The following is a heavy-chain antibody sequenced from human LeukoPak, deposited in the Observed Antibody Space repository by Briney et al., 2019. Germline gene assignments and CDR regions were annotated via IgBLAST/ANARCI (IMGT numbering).Heavy chain of an antibody. Sequence: PGGSLRLSCAASGFTFSNAWMSWVRQAPGKGLEWVGRIKSKTDGGTTDYAAPVKGRFTISRDDSKNTLYLQMNSLKTGDTAVYYCTTMHATMIARWFDPWGQGTLVTVSS. CDR3: TTMHATMIARWFDP. V-gene: IGHV3-15*01. CDR1: GFTFSNAW. J-gene: IGHJ5*02. D-gene: IGHD3-22*01. CDR2: IKSKTDGGTT.